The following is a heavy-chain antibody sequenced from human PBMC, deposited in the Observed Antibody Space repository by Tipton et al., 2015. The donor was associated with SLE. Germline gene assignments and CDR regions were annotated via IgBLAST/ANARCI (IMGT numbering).Heavy chain of an antibody. V-gene: IGHV4-61*02. CDR3: ASSFDY. J-gene: IGHJ4*02. CDR1: GGSISSGSYY. CDR2: IYTSGST. Sequence: TLSLTCTVSGGSISSGSYYWSWIRQPAGKGLEWIGRIYTSGSTNYNPSLKSRVTISVDTPKNQFSLKLSSVTAADTAVYYCASSFDYWGQGTLVTVSS.